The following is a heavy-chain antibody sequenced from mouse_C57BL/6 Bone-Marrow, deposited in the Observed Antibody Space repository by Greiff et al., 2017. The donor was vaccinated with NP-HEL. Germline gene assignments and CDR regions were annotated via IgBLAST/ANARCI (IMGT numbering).Heavy chain of an antibody. CDR2: IYPGDGDT. CDR3: ARSGSPWAMDY. V-gene: IGHV1-82*01. D-gene: IGHD1-1*01. Sequence: VQLQQSGPELVKPGASVKISCKASGYAFSSSWMNWVKQRPGKGLEWIGRIYPGDGDTNYNGKFKGKATLTADKSSSTAYMQLSSLTSEDSAVYFCARSGSPWAMDYWGQGTSVTVSS. J-gene: IGHJ4*01. CDR1: GYAFSSSW.